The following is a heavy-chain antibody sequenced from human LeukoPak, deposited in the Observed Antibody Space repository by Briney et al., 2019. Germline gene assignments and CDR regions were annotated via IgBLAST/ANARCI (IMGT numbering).Heavy chain of an antibody. V-gene: IGHV4-4*02. Sequence: SETLSLTCGVSGGSITSTNWWSWVRQPPGPGLEWIGEVSLSGLTNYNPSLSSRVIMPLDTSKNHLSLHLTSVTAADTAVYYCSRENGAFSHFGYWGQGYLVTVLS. D-gene: IGHD2-8*01. CDR2: VSLSGLT. CDR3: SRENGAFSHFGY. CDR1: GGSITSTNW. J-gene: IGHJ4*02.